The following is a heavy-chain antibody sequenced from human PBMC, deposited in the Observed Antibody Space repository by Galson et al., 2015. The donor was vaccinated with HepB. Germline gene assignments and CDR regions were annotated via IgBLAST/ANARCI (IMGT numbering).Heavy chain of an antibody. V-gene: IGHV3-48*02. CDR1: GFTFSTNY. CDR3: ARVYFGSGSSSAYWYFDL. D-gene: IGHD3-10*01. CDR2: ISSTGTTM. J-gene: IGHJ2*01. Sequence: SLRLSCAASGFTFSTNYMTWVRQAPGKGLESVSYISSTGTTMYYADSAKGRFTISRDNAQNSLYLQMNSLRDEDTAVYYCARVYFGSGSSSAYWYFDLWGRGALVTVSS.